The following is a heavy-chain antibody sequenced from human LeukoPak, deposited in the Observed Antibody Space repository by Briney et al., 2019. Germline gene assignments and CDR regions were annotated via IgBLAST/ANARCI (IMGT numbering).Heavy chain of an antibody. D-gene: IGHD3-16*02. CDR1: GYTFTSYY. J-gene: IGHJ4*02. CDR2: INPSGGST. V-gene: IGHV1-46*01. Sequence: ASVKVSCKASGYTFTSYYIHWVRQAPGQGLEWMGIINPSGGSTGYAQKFQDRVTMSRDTSTSTVCMELSSLRSEDTAVYYCARALWGSYRYTSDYWGQGTLVTVSS. CDR3: ARALWGSYRYTSDY.